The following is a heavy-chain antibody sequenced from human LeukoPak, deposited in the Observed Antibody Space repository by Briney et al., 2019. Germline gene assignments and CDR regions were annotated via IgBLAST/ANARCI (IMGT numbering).Heavy chain of an antibody. D-gene: IGHD6-13*01. Sequence: GGSLRLSCGASGFPFSAHDMHWVRQAPGKGLEWVTFIRYDGSHKYYVDSVRGRFTISRDNSKNTLYLQMNRLRAEDTAVYYCAKRGLAAALFRWGQGTLVTVSS. V-gene: IGHV3-30*02. J-gene: IGHJ4*02. CDR2: IRYDGSHK. CDR1: GFPFSAHD. CDR3: AKRGLAAALFR.